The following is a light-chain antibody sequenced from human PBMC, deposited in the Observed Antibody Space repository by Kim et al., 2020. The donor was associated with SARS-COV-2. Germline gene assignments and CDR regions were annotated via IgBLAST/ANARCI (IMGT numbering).Light chain of an antibody. CDR1: HSVSSSY. CDR3: QQYGSSPLT. J-gene: IGKJ4*01. CDR2: GAS. V-gene: IGKV3-20*01. Sequence: LAPGERATLSCRASHSVSSSYLAWYQQKPGQAPRLLIYGASSRATGIPDRFSGSGSGTDFTLTISRLEAEDFAVFYCQQYGSSPLTFGGGTKVDIK.